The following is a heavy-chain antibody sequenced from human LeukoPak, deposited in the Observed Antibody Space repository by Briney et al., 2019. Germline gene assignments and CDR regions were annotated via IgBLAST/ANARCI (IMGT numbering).Heavy chain of an antibody. Sequence: GGSLRLSCAASGFTFSSYAMSWVRQAPGKGLVWVSAISGSGGSTYYADSVKGRFTISRHNSKNTLYLQMNSLRDEDTAVYYCAKVGYCSSTSCYAGKSFDYWGQGTLVTVSS. CDR2: ISGSGGST. J-gene: IGHJ4*02. V-gene: IGHV3-23*01. CDR1: GFTFSSYA. D-gene: IGHD2-2*01. CDR3: AKVGYCSSTSCYAGKSFDY.